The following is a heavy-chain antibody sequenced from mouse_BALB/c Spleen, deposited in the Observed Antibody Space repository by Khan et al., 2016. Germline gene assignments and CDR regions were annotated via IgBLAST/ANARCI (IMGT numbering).Heavy chain of an antibody. D-gene: IGHD2-14*01. Sequence: EVELVESGGGLVKPGGSLKLSCAASGFTFSDYYMYWVRQTPEKRLEWVATISDGGSYTYYPDSVKGRFIIFRDNVKNNLYLQMSSLKSEDTAMYYCASGGYDGYVDYWGQGTTLTVSS. J-gene: IGHJ2*01. V-gene: IGHV5-4*02. CDR3: ASGGYDGYVDY. CDR1: GFTFSDYY. CDR2: ISDGGSYT.